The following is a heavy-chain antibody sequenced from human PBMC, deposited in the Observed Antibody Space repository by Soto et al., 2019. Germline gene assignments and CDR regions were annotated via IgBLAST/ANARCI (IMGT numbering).Heavy chain of an antibody. D-gene: IGHD1-26*01. CDR3: AEGWGAY. V-gene: IGHV3-23*01. J-gene: IGHJ4*02. CDR1: GFTFSSHV. Sequence: EVQVLESGGGLVQPGGSLRLSCVASGFTFSSHVMSWVRQAPGKGLEWVSGISVGGGSTYYADSAKGRFTISRDNSKNTLNLQMNRLRAEDTAIYYCAEGWGAYWGQRNLVTAS. CDR2: ISVGGGST.